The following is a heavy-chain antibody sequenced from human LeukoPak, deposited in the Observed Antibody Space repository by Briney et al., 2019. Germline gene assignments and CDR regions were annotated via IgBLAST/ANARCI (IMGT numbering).Heavy chain of an antibody. D-gene: IGHD3-22*01. CDR3: AKGILQGAYYYDSSVLNAFDI. J-gene: IGHJ3*02. Sequence: PGGSLRLSCAASGFTFTKYWMTWVRQAPGKGLEWVGNIKQDGSDKNYMDSVKGRFTISRDNSKNTLYLQMNSLRAEDTAVYYCAKGILQGAYYYDSSVLNAFDIWGQGTMVTVSS. CDR2: IKQDGSDK. CDR1: GFTFTKYW. V-gene: IGHV3-7*01.